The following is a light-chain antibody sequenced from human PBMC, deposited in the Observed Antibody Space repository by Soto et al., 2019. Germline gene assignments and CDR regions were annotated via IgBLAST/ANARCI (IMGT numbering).Light chain of an antibody. CDR3: QQYGSSPTVT. CDR2: GAS. J-gene: IGKJ4*01. CDR1: QSVSSSY. V-gene: IGKV3-20*01. Sequence: EIVLTQSPGTLSLSPGERATLSCRASQSVSSSYLAWDQQKPGQAPRLLIYGASSRATGIPDRFKGSGSGTDFTLTVSSLEPEDCAVYYCQQYGSSPTVTFGRGTTVQNK.